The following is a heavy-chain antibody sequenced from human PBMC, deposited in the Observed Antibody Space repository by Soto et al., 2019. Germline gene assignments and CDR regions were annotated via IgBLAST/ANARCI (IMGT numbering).Heavy chain of an antibody. V-gene: IGHV3-9*01. CDR3: AKDIIPYSSGWYYFDY. Sequence: LILSWAASGFTFAYYAMHWVRPAPGKGLEWVSGISWNSGIIVYADSVKGRFTISRDNAKNSLYLQMNSLRAEDTALYYCAKDIIPYSSGWYYFDYWGQGTLVNVSS. J-gene: IGHJ4*02. D-gene: IGHD6-19*01. CDR1: GFTFAYYA. CDR2: ISWNSGII.